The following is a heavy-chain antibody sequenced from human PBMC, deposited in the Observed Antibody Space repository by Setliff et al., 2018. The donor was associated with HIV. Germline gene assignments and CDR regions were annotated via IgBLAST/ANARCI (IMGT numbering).Heavy chain of an antibody. Sequence: SETLSLTCAVYGGTFSGHYWSWIRQPPGKGLEWIGYIYYSGSTNYNPSLKSRVTISVDTSKNQFSLKLSSVIAADTAVYYCARIFGDQGYYYGMDVWGQGTTVTVSS. CDR2: IYYSGST. V-gene: IGHV4-59*11. CDR1: GGTFSGHY. J-gene: IGHJ6*02. CDR3: ARIFGDQGYYYGMDV. D-gene: IGHD3-3*01.